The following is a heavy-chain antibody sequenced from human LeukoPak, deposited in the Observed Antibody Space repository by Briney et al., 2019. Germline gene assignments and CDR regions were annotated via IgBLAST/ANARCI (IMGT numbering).Heavy chain of an antibody. D-gene: IGHD3-22*01. CDR2: IWYDGSNK. Sequence: GGSLRLSCAASGFSFSSYGMHWVRQAPGKGLEWVAVIWYDGSNKYYADSVKGRFTISRDNSKNTLYLQMNNLRAEDTAVYYCARVDWMIGAFDIWGQGTMVTVSS. V-gene: IGHV3-33*01. CDR3: ARVDWMIGAFDI. J-gene: IGHJ3*02. CDR1: GFSFSSYG.